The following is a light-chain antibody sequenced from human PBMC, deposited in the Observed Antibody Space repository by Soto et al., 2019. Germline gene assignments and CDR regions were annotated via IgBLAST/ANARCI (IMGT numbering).Light chain of an antibody. CDR3: QQANSFPRT. CDR1: QGISNW. CDR2: AAS. Sequence: DIQMTQSPSSVSESVGDRVTITCRASQGISNWLAWYQQKPGEAPKLLIYAASSLQGGVPTRFSGSGSGTDFTLTISSLQPEDFATYYCQQANSFPRTFGQGTRLEIK. J-gene: IGKJ5*01. V-gene: IGKV1D-12*01.